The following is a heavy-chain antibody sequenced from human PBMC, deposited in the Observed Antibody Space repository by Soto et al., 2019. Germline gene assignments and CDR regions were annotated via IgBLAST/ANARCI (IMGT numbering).Heavy chain of an antibody. Sequence: QVQLQESGPGLVKPSETLSLTCTVSGGSISSYYWSWIRQPPGKGLEWIGYIFYSGSTNYNPSLQRRVPISVDTSKNQFSPKLSSVTAADTAVYYCARAGPEMDYWGQGTLVTFSS. CDR1: GGSISSYY. CDR3: ARAGPEMDY. J-gene: IGHJ4*02. CDR2: IFYSGST. V-gene: IGHV4-59*01. D-gene: IGHD3-10*01.